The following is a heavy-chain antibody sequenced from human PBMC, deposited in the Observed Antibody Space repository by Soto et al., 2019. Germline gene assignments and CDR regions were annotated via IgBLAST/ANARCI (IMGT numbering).Heavy chain of an antibody. Sequence: QVQLVESGGGLVKPGGSLRLSCAASGFIFSDYYMSWIRQAPVKGLEWVSYISTSGSNKYYADSVKGRFTISRDNAKNSLYLQMNSLRDEDTALYYCARVKECSRTSCDARDAFYIWGQGTMVTVSS. CDR3: ARVKECSRTSCDARDAFYI. CDR2: ISTSGSNK. CDR1: GFIFSDYY. V-gene: IGHV3-11*01. J-gene: IGHJ3*02. D-gene: IGHD2-2*01.